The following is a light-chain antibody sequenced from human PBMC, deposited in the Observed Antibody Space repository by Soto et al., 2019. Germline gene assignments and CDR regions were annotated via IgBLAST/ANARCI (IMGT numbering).Light chain of an antibody. CDR2: GAS. CDR3: QQHNKWPLT. V-gene: IGKV3-15*01. J-gene: IGKJ1*01. CDR1: QSVSID. Sequence: EIVMTQSPATLSVSPGERATLSCRASQSVSIDLAWYQQIPGQVPRLLIYGASTRATGIPVRFSGSASGTEFTLTISSLQSEDFTVYYCQQHNKWPLTFGQGTKVDIK.